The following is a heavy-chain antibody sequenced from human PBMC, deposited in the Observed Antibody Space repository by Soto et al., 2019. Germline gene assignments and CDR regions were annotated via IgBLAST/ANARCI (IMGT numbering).Heavy chain of an antibody. CDR1: RVAFSKFI. Sequence: GASVTVSCKASRVAFSKFIVTWVRQAPGLGLEWVGGIIPIFVTANYAQKFQGRVTITADESTSTSYMEVNNLRSEDTAVYYCAKVRYSSPMGYYYGMDVWGQGTTVTVSS. V-gene: IGHV1-69*13. J-gene: IGHJ6*02. CDR3: AKVRYSSPMGYYYGMDV. D-gene: IGHD6-19*01. CDR2: IIPIFVTA.